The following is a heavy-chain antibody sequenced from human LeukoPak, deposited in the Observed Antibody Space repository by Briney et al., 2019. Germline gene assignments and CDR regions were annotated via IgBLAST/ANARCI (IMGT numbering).Heavy chain of an antibody. CDR1: GGSFSGYY. CDR2: INHSGST. D-gene: IGHD6-13*01. Sequence: PSETPSLTCAVYGGSFSGYYWSWIRQPPGKGLEWIGEINHSGSTNYNPSLKSRVTISVDTSKNQFSLKLSSVTAADTAVYYCARGVAAAGKWGQGTLVTVSS. V-gene: IGHV4-34*01. J-gene: IGHJ4*02. CDR3: ARGVAAAGK.